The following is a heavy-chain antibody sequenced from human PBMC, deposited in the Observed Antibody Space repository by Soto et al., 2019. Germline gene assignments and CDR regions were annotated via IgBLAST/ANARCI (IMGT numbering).Heavy chain of an antibody. D-gene: IGHD3-3*01. CDR3: AKIQLSIYDFGSGYYTVSYLDY. V-gene: IGHV3-23*01. CDR1: GFTFSSYA. J-gene: IGHJ4*02. Sequence: PGGSLRLSCAASGFTFSSYAMSWVRQAPGKGLEWVSAISGSGGSTYYADSVKGRFTISRDNSKNTLYLQMNSRRAEDTAVYYCAKIQLSIYDFGSGYYTVSYLDYWGQGTLVTVSS. CDR2: ISGSGGST.